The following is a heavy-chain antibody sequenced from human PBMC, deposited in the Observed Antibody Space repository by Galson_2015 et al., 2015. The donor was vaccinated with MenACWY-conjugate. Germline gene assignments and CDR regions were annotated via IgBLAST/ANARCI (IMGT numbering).Heavy chain of an antibody. J-gene: IGHJ4*02. V-gene: IGHV3-23*01. Sequence: SLRLSCAASGFTFSNFAMNWVRQAPGKGLEWVSGISGGGVSTYYADSVKGRFSISRDNSKNTLYLEMNSLRAEDTALYYCARDDAVGATMLDYWGQGTLVTVSS. CDR3: ARDDAVGATMLDY. CDR1: GFTFSNFA. CDR2: ISGGGVST. D-gene: IGHD1-26*01.